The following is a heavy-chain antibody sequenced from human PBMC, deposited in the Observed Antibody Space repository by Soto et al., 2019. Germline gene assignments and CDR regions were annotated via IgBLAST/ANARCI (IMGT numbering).Heavy chain of an antibody. Sequence: QMQLVESGGGVVQPGRSLRLSCAASGLPFSASGMHWVRQAPGKGLEWVAMIWSDTSKEYYADSVKGRFTISRDNSKSMVFLQMDSVRAEDTALYYCAIDKGTTSLDSWGQGTMVTVST. CDR2: IWSDTSKE. D-gene: IGHD2-2*01. V-gene: IGHV3-33*01. CDR3: AIDKGTTSLDS. J-gene: IGHJ4*02. CDR1: GLPFSASG.